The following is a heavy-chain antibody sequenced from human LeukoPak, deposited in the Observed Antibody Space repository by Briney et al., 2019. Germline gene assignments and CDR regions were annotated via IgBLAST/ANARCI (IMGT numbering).Heavy chain of an antibody. Sequence: GGSLRLSCAASGFTFSSYAMHWVRQAPGKGLEWVAVISYDGSNKYYADSVKGRFTISRDNSKNTLYLQMNSLKTEDTAVYYCTRARSITGTTGDYWGQGTLVTVSS. D-gene: IGHD1-7*01. V-gene: IGHV3-30-3*01. CDR2: ISYDGSNK. CDR1: GFTFSSYA. CDR3: TRARSITGTTGDY. J-gene: IGHJ4*02.